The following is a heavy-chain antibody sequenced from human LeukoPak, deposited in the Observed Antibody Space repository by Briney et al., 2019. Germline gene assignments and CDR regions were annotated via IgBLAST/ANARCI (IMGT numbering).Heavy chain of an antibody. CDR1: GGSISSYY. CDR2: IYYSGST. J-gene: IGHJ3*02. CDR3: ARDDSGSYPANDAFDI. Sequence: SETLSLTCTVSGGSISSYYWSWTRQPPGKGLEWIGYIYYSGSTNYSPSLKSRVTISVDTSKNQFSLKLSSVTAADTAVYYCARDDSGSYPANDAFDIRGQGTMVTVSS. V-gene: IGHV4-59*01. D-gene: IGHD1-26*01.